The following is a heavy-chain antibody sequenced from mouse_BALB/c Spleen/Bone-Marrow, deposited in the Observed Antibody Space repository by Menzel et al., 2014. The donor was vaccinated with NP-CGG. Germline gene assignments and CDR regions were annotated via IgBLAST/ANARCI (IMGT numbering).Heavy chain of an antibody. CDR2: IDPATGNS. D-gene: IGHD1-2*01. V-gene: IGHV14-3*02. Sequence: EVQLQQSGAELVKPGASVRLSCTASGFNIKDTYIHWVKQRPEQGLEWIGRIDPATGNSKYDPKFQGNATMRADTSSNTVCLQLSSLTFEDSAVYYCARNSFRDYDLDYGGQGTSVTVST. CDR1: GFNIKDTY. CDR3: ARNSFRDYDLDY. J-gene: IGHJ4*01.